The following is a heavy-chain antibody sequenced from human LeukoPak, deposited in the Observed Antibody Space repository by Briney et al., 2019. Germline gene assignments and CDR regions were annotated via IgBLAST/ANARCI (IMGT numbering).Heavy chain of an antibody. J-gene: IGHJ4*02. D-gene: IGHD1-26*01. CDR2: IYSGGST. V-gene: IGHV3-66*01. Sequence: GGSLRLSCEASGFTFSDSAMSWVRQAPGKGLEWVSLIYSGGSTYYADSVKGRFTISRDNSKNTLYLQMNSLRAEDTAVYYCARAVGGSYPLDYWGQGTLVTVSS. CDR3: ARAVGGSYPLDY. CDR1: GFTFSDSA.